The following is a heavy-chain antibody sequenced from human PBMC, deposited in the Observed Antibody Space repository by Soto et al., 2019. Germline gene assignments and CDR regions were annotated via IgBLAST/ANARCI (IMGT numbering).Heavy chain of an antibody. CDR1: GFTFNTYA. CDR3: AKVSTYYDFLSGYYFTY. J-gene: IGHJ4*02. V-gene: IGHV3-23*01. CDR2: ISGRTDST. D-gene: IGHD3-3*01. Sequence: GVSLSLSCAASGFTFNTYAMSWVRQAPGKGLEWVSTISGRTDSTSYADSVKGRFTISRDKSKNTLYLQMNSLRAEDTAVYYCAKVSTYYDFLSGYYFTYWGQGTLVTVSS.